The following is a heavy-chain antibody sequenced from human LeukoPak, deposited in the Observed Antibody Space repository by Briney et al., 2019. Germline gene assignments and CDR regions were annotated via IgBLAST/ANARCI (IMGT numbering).Heavy chain of an antibody. Sequence: PGGSVRLSCAGSGFTFSDYAINWVRQAPGKGLEWVSYISSTGNTIFYADSVKGRFTISRDNAKNSLYLQMSSLRDEDTAVYYCVRYSSSSQDYWGQGTLVTVSS. CDR1: GFTFSDYA. V-gene: IGHV3-48*02. D-gene: IGHD6-6*01. CDR2: ISSTGNTI. J-gene: IGHJ4*02. CDR3: VRYSSSSQDY.